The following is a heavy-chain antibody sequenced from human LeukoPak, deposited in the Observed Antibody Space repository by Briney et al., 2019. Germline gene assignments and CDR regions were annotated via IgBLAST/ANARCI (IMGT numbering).Heavy chain of an antibody. D-gene: IGHD3-16*01. V-gene: IGHV4-59*01. J-gene: IGHJ4*02. Sequence: SETLSLTRTVSCGSFSTYYWSWIRQPPGKGLEWIGYIYYSGSTDYNPSLKSRVTMSLDTSKNQFSLNLNSVTAADTAVYYCARAVITFGAAVAKGFDCWGQGTLVTVSS. CDR1: CGSFSTYY. CDR3: ARAVITFGAAVAKGFDC. CDR2: IYYSGST.